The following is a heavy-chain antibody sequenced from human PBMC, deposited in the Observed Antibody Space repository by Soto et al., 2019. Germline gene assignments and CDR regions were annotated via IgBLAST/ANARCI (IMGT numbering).Heavy chain of an antibody. CDR1: GFTFSSYA. V-gene: IGHV3-30-3*01. CDR2: ISYDGINE. CDR3: ASSARVLEYFQH. J-gene: IGHJ1*01. D-gene: IGHD2-8*01. Sequence: GLSLRLSCAASGFTFSSYAMHWVLQAPGKGLEWVAVISYDGINEYYVDSVKGLFTISRDNSKNALYLQMNSLRPEDTAVYYCASSARVLEYFQHWGQGTLVTVSS.